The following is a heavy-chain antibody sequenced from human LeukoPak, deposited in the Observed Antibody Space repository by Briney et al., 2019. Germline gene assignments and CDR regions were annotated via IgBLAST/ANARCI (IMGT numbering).Heavy chain of an antibody. CDR3: ARDKVAVAYSSGAFDI. J-gene: IGHJ3*02. CDR1: GFTFSSYW. V-gene: IGHV3-7*01. D-gene: IGHD6-19*01. CDR2: IKQDGSEK. Sequence: QPGGSLRLSCAASGFTFSSYWMSWVRQAPGKGLEWVANIKQDGSEKYYVDSVKGRFTISRDNAKNSLYLQMNSLRAEDTAVYYCARDKVAVAYSSGAFDIWGQGTMVTVSS.